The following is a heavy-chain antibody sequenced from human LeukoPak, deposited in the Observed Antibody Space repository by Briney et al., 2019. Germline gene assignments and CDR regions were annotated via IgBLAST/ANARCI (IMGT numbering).Heavy chain of an antibody. D-gene: IGHD4-17*01. CDR1: GGSISSSSYY. J-gene: IGHJ6*03. CDR3: ARVTTSVYYYYYMDV. CDR2: IYYSGST. V-gene: IGHV4-39*01. Sequence: SETLSLTCTVSGGSISSSSYYWGWIRQPPGKGLEWIGSIYYSGSTYYNPSLKSRVTISVDTSKNQFSLKLISVTAADTAVYYCARVTTSVYYYYYMDVWGKGTTVTVSS.